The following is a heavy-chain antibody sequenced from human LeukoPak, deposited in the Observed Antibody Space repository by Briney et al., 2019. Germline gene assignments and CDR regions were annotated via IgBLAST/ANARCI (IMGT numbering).Heavy chain of an antibody. CDR2: IYSGGST. J-gene: IGHJ4*02. CDR3: ATIGGDYVSFDN. Sequence: PGGSLRLSCAASEFTVSSNYMSWVRQAPGKGLEWVSVIYSGGSTYHADSVKGRFTISRHNSKNTLYLQMNSLRGEDTAVYYCATIGGDYVSFDNWGQGTLVTVTS. D-gene: IGHD4-17*01. V-gene: IGHV3-53*04. CDR1: EFTVSSNY.